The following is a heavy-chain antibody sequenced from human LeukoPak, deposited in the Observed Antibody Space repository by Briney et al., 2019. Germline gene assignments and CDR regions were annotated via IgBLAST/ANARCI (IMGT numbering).Heavy chain of an antibody. Sequence: GGSLRLSCAASGFTFSSYSMNWVRQAPGKGLEWVSPISSSSSYIYYADSVKGRFTISRDNAKNSLYLQMNSLRAEDTAVYYCAREDSSGWYKMNAFDIWGQGTMVTVSS. D-gene: IGHD6-19*01. CDR1: GFTFSSYS. V-gene: IGHV3-21*01. J-gene: IGHJ3*02. CDR2: ISSSSSYI. CDR3: AREDSSGWYKMNAFDI.